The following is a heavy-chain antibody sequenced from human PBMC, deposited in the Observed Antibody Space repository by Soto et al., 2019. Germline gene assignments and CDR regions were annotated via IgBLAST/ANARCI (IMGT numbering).Heavy chain of an antibody. D-gene: IGHD3-16*01. CDR3: ARGVVAGAEY. Sequence: VSVKVPWKAFGDSFTCFGINWVRQTAGQGLEWMGWMQPSTGRTGYAQRLQGRVTMTRDTYINTAYMELTTLTSDDTAFYYCARGVVAGAEYWGQGPPVTDSS. CDR2: MQPSTGRT. V-gene: IGHV1-8*01. J-gene: IGHJ4*02. CDR1: GDSFTCFG.